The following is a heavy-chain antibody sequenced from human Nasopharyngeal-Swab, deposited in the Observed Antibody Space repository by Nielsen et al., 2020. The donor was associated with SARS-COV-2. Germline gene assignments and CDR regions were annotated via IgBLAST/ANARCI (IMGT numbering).Heavy chain of an antibody. D-gene: IGHD5-12*01. V-gene: IGHV3-21*01. CDR2: ISNSSSYI. J-gene: IGHJ6*02. Sequence: GGSLRLSCAASGFTFSSYSMNWVRQAPGKGLEWVSSISNSSSYIYYADSVKGRFTISRDNAKNSLYLQMNSLRAEDTAVYYCASLGATEPTSYYYYGMDVWGQGTTVTVSS. CDR1: GFTFSSYS. CDR3: ASLGATEPTSYYYYGMDV.